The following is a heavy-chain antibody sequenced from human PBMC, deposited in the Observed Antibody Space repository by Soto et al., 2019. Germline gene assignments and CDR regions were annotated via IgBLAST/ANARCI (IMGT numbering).Heavy chain of an antibody. CDR1: GGSISSGDYY. V-gene: IGHV4-30-4*01. Sequence: QVQLQESGPGLVKPSQTLSLTCTVSGGSISSGDYYWSWIRQPPGKGLEWIGYIYYSGSTYYNPSLKSRVTISVDTSKNQFSLKLSSVTAADTAVYYCARFWGGYSPPSATIDYWGQGTLVTVSS. CDR3: ARFWGGYSPPSATIDY. CDR2: IYYSGST. D-gene: IGHD3-3*01. J-gene: IGHJ4*02.